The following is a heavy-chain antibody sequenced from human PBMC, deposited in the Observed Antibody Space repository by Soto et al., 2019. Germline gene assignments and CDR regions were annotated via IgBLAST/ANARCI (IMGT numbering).Heavy chain of an antibody. CDR2: IYYSGST. D-gene: IGHD5-12*01. J-gene: IGHJ6*03. V-gene: IGHV4-59*08. CDR3: ARLPKSRGVARYYYYMDV. CDR1: GGSISSYY. Sequence: SETLSLTCTVSGGSISSYYWSWIRQPPGKGLEWIGYIYYSGSTNYNSSLKSRVTISVDTSKNQFSLKLSSVTAADTAVYYCARLPKSRGVARYYYYMDVWGKGTTVTVSS.